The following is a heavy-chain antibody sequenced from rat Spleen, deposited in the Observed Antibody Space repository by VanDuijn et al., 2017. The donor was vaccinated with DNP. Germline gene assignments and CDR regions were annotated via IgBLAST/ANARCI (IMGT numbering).Heavy chain of an antibody. CDR3: ARHGEVPTRYAMDA. CDR1: GFTFSNYG. Sequence: EVQLVESGGGLVQPGRSLKLSCAASGFTFSNYGMAWVRQAPKKGLEWVATITASSGTTYYRDSVKGRFTISRDNEKSILHLQMDSLRSEETATYYCARHGEVPTRYAMDAWGHGTSVIVSS. J-gene: IGHJ4*01. CDR2: ITASSGTT. D-gene: IGHD2-1*01. V-gene: IGHV5S11*01.